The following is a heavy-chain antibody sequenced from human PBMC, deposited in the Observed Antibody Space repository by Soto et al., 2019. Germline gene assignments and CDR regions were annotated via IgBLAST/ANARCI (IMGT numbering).Heavy chain of an antibody. CDR3: ARGDYYYYYGMDV. V-gene: IGHV4-31*03. CDR1: GGSISSGGYY. J-gene: IGHJ6*02. Sequence: SETLSLTCTVSGGSISSGGYYWSWIRQHPGKGLEWIGYIYYSGSTYYNPSPKSRVTISVDTSKNQFSLKLSSVTAADTAVYYCARGDYYYYYGMDVWGQGTTVTVSS. CDR2: IYYSGST.